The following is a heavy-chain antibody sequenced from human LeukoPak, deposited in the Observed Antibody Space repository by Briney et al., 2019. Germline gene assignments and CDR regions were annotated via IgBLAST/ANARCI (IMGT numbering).Heavy chain of an antibody. CDR3: ARVASGYAVFDI. CDR2: IYYSGST. D-gene: IGHD3-3*01. J-gene: IGHJ3*02. V-gene: IGHV4-61*01. CDR1: GGSVSSGSYY. Sequence: SETLSLTCTVSGGSVSSGSYYWSWIRQPPGKGLEWIGYIYYSGSTNYNPSLKSRVTISVDTSKNQFSLKLSSVTAADTAVFYCARVASGYAVFDIWGQGTMVTVSS.